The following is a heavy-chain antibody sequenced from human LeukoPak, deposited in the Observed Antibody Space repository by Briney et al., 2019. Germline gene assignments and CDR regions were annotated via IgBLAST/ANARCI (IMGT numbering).Heavy chain of an antibody. J-gene: IGHJ6*03. CDR2: ISSSSSYI. D-gene: IGHD3-10*01. Sequence: GGPLRLSCAASGFTFTSYTMNWVRQAPGKGLEWVSSISSSSSYIYYADSVKGRFTISRDNAKNSLYLQMNSLRAEDTAVYYCARDPEPTNYNYYYYYYMDVWGKGTTVTVSS. V-gene: IGHV3-21*01. CDR1: GFTFTSYT. CDR3: ARDPEPTNYNYYYYYYMDV.